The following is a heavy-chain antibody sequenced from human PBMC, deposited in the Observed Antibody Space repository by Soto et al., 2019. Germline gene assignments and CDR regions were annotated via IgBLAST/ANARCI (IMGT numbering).Heavy chain of an antibody. Sequence: ASVKVSCKASGYTFTGYYMHWVRQAPGQGLEWMGWINPNSGGTNYAQKFQGRVTMTRDTSISTVYMELSRLRSDDTAVYYCARASVLRYFDWSHDYWGQGTLVTVSS. CDR2: INPNSGGT. D-gene: IGHD3-9*01. CDR1: GYTFTGYY. J-gene: IGHJ4*02. V-gene: IGHV1-2*02. CDR3: ARASVLRYFDWSHDY.